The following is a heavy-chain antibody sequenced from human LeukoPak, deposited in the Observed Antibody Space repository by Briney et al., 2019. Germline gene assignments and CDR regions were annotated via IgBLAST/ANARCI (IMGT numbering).Heavy chain of an antibody. CDR2: IHGSGST. CDR1: GGSISTYY. CDR3: VRHPTWD. Sequence: SETLSLTCTVSGGSISTYYWSWVRQPPGKGLEWIGYIHGSGSTNYNPSLKSRVTMSLDTSKNQLSLKLSSVTAADTAVYYCVRHPTWDWGQGTLVTVSS. V-gene: IGHV4-59*08. D-gene: IGHD2/OR15-2a*01. J-gene: IGHJ4*02.